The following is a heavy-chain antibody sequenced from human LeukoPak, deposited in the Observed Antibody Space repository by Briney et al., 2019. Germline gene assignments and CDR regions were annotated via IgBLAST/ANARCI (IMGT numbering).Heavy chain of an antibody. CDR1: GYTLSDLS. CDR3: ATGVWWELDSVAHPDY. CDR2: IDPEDGDT. Sequence: ASVKVSCKISGYTLSDLSIHWVRQAPGKGLEWVGGIDPEDGDTVYARNFRGRFTVTEDTSTDTSYMELSSLRSEDTAVYYCATGVWWELDSVAHPDYWGQGTLVTVSS. J-gene: IGHJ4*02. V-gene: IGHV1-24*01. D-gene: IGHD1-26*01.